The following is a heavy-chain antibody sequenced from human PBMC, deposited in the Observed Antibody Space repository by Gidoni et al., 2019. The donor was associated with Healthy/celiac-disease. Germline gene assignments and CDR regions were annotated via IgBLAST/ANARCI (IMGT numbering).Heavy chain of an antibody. CDR3: ARHAAMALFDY. D-gene: IGHD5-18*01. CDR1: GGSISSSSYY. V-gene: IGHV4-39*01. CDR2: IYYSGST. J-gene: IGHJ4*02. Sequence: QLQLQESGPGLVKPSETLSLTCTVSGGSISSSSYYWGWIRQPPGKGLEWIGSIYYSGSTYYNPSLKSRVTISVDTSKNQFSLKLSSVTAADTAVYYCARHAAMALFDYWGQGTLVTVSS.